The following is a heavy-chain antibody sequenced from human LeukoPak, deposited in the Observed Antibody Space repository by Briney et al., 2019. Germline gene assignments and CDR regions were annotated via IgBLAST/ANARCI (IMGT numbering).Heavy chain of an antibody. D-gene: IGHD3/OR15-3a*01. Sequence: ASVKVSCKASGGTCSSYAISWVRQAPGQGLEWMGRIIPILGIANYAQKFQGRVTITAVKSTSTAYMELSSLRSEDTAVYYCARDFSWTGDYYYYGMDVWGQGTTVTVSS. CDR2: IIPILGIA. V-gene: IGHV1-69*04. CDR1: GGTCSSYA. J-gene: IGHJ6*02. CDR3: ARDFSWTGDYYYYGMDV.